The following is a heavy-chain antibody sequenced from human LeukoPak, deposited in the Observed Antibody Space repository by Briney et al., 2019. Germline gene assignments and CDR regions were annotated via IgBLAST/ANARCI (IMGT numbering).Heavy chain of an antibody. CDR1: GDSVRSSY. Sequence: SETLSLTCTVSGDSVRSSYWSWIRQPPGETLEWVGYIYYSGSANYNPSLKDRVSMSVDTSKNQLSLRLSSVTAADTAVYYCARERGGQRTGQFDQWGQGILVTVSS. CDR2: IYYSGSA. V-gene: IGHV4-59*02. CDR3: ARERGGQRTGQFDQ. J-gene: IGHJ4*02. D-gene: IGHD1-1*01.